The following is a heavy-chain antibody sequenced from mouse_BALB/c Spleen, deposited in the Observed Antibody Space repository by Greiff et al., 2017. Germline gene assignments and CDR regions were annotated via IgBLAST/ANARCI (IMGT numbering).Heavy chain of an antibody. CDR3: ARGDYGSPYFDY. CDR1: GFTFSSFG. CDR2: ISSGSSTI. Sequence: EVKVVESGGGLVQPGGSRKLSCAASGFTFSSFGMHWVRQAPEKGLEWVAYISSGSSTIYYADTVKGRFTISRDNPKNTLFLQMTSLRSEDTAMYYCARGDYGSPYFDYWGQGTTLTVSS. V-gene: IGHV5-17*02. J-gene: IGHJ2*01. D-gene: IGHD1-1*01.